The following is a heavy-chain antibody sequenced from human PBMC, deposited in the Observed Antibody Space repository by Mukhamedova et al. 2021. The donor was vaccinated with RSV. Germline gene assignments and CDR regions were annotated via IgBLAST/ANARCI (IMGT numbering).Heavy chain of an antibody. CDR2: ISYDGSNK. V-gene: IGHV3-30*04. D-gene: IGHD2-21*01. CDR3: ARDQAIYYYYYYMDV. CDR1: SSYA. J-gene: IGHJ6*03. Sequence: SSYAMHCVRQAPGKGLEWVAVISYDGSNKYYADSVKGRFTISRDNSKNTMYLQMNSLRAEDTAVYYCARDQAIYYYYYYMDVWG.